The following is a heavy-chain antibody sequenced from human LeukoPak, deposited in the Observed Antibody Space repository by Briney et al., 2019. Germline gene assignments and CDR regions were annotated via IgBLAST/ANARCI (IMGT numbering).Heavy chain of an antibody. V-gene: IGHV3-21*01. CDR3: ARHLGRAVAFMDV. D-gene: IGHD6-19*01. CDR2: ISSSSSYI. Sequence: PGGSLRLSCAASGFTFSSYSMNWVRQAPGKGLEWVSSISSSSSYIYYADSVKSRFTISRDNAKNSLYLQMNSLRAEDTAVYYCARHLGRAVAFMDVWGKGTTVTVSS. J-gene: IGHJ6*03. CDR1: GFTFSSYS.